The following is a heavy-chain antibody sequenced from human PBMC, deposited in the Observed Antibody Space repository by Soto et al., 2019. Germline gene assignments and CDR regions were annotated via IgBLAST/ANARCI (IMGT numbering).Heavy chain of an antibody. CDR2: ISAYNGNT. Sequence: PGQGLEWMGWISAYNGNTNYAQKLQGRVTMTTDTSTSTAYMELRSLRSDDTAVYYCARGSAYYYDSSGPPAYYYGMDVWGQGTTVTVSS. J-gene: IGHJ6*02. V-gene: IGHV1-18*01. D-gene: IGHD3-22*01. CDR3: ARGSAYYYDSSGPPAYYYGMDV.